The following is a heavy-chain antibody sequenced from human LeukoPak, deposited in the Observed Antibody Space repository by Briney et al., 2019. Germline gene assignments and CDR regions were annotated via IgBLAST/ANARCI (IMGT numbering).Heavy chain of an antibody. CDR3: ARVSGTTPFDY. D-gene: IGHD1-7*01. CDR1: GGSISSSSYY. V-gene: IGHV4-39*07. J-gene: IGHJ4*02. CDR2: INYSGST. Sequence: SETLSLTCTVSGGSISSSSYYWGWIRQPPGKGLEWIGSINYSGSTYYNPSLKSRVTISVDRSKNQFSLKLSSVTAADTAVYYCARVSGTTPFDYWGQGTLVTVSS.